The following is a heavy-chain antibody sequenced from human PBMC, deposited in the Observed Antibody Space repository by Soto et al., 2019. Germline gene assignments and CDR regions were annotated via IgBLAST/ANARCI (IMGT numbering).Heavy chain of an antibody. Sequence: PGGSLRLSCAATGFTFSNYWMHWVRQAPGKGLVWVSRINSDGSTTNYADYVKGRFTISRDNSKNTLYLQMNSLRAEDTAVYYCAKDVLRSLEWLPEEGGYYFDYWGQGTLVTVSS. CDR1: GFTFSNYW. CDR2: INSDGSTT. D-gene: IGHD3-3*01. J-gene: IGHJ4*02. V-gene: IGHV3-74*01. CDR3: AKDVLRSLEWLPEEGGYYFDY.